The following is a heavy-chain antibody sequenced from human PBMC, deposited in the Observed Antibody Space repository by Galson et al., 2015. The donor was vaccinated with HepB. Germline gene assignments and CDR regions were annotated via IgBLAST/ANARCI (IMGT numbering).Heavy chain of an antibody. D-gene: IGHD1-14*01. Sequence: SLRLSCAASGFTVSRNYMSWVRQAPGKGLEWVSLIYGGGSTSYADSVKGRFTISRDDSKNTLYLHMKSLRAEDTAVYYCVRDPSFVRTFDYWGQGTLVTVSS. V-gene: IGHV3-66*01. CDR1: GFTVSRNY. CDR2: IYGGGST. CDR3: VRDPSFVRTFDY. J-gene: IGHJ4*02.